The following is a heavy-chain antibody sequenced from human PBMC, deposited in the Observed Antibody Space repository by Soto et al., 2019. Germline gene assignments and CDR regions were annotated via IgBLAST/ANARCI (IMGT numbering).Heavy chain of an antibody. CDR2: IYYSGST. D-gene: IGHD4-17*01. V-gene: IGHV4-59*01. CDR1: GGSISSYY. CDR3: GRDSLYGEIDY. J-gene: IGHJ4*02. Sequence: SETLSLTCTVSGGSISSYYWSWIRQPPGKGLEWIGYIYYSGSTNYNPSLKSRVTISVDTSKNQFSLKLSSVTAADTAVYYCGRDSLYGEIDYWGQGTLVTVSS.